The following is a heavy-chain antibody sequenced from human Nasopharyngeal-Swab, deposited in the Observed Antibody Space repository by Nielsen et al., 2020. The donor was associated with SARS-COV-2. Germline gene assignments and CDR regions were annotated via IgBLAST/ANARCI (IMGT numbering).Heavy chain of an antibody. J-gene: IGHJ4*02. CDR2: IYYSGST. V-gene: IGHV4-28*01. CDR3: ATKDYSGPYWPDFDF. D-gene: IGHD2-8*02. Sequence: RQPPGQGQEWIGEIYYSGSTTYNPSLKSRVTMSMDRSKNQFSLNLNSVTAADTAVYYCATKDYSGPYWPDFDFWGQGTLVTVSS.